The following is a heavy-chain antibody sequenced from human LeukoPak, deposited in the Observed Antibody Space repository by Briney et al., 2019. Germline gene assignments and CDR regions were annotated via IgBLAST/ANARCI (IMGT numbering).Heavy chain of an antibody. CDR2: ISSSSSYI. Sequence: GGSLRLSCAASGFTFSSYSMNWVRQAPGKGLEWVSSISSSSSYIYYADSVKGRFTISRDNAKSSLYLQMNSLRAEDTAVYYCARSEGHCSGGSCYTFDIWGQGTMVTVSS. CDR1: GFTFSSYS. D-gene: IGHD2-15*01. V-gene: IGHV3-21*01. J-gene: IGHJ3*02. CDR3: ARSEGHCSGGSCYTFDI.